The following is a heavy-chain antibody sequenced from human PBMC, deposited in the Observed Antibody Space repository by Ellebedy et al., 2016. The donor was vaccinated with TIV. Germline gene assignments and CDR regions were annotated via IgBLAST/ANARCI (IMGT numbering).Heavy chain of an antibody. D-gene: IGHD3-16*01. CDR3: ARPRVRSSYYHGMDV. CDR1: GFTFSHYA. J-gene: IGHJ6*02. CDR2: IWADGTNT. Sequence: PGGSLRLSCAASGFTFSHYAMNWVRQAQGKGLEWVAVIWADGTNTYYADSVKGRFTISRDNSKNTLYLQMSSLRAEDTAVYYGARPRVRSSYYHGMDVWGQGTTITVSS. V-gene: IGHV3-33*01.